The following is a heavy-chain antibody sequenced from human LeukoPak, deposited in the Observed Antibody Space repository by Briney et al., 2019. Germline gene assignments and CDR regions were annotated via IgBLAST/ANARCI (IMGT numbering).Heavy chain of an antibody. Sequence: GRSLRLSCAASGFTFSSYAMHWVRQAPGKGLEWVAVISYDGSNKYYADSVKGRFTISRDNSKNTLYLQMNSLRAEDTAVYYCARSSGGFLEWLLAFDYWGQGTLVTVSS. CDR3: ARSSGGFLEWLLAFDY. CDR2: ISYDGSNK. D-gene: IGHD3-3*01. V-gene: IGHV3-30-3*01. J-gene: IGHJ4*02. CDR1: GFTFSSYA.